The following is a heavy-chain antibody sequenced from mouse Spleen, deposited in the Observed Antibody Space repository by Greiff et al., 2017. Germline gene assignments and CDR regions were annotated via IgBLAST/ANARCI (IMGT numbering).Heavy chain of an antibody. CDR2: ILPGSGST. CDR3: ARRGLQLGPYYYAMDY. D-gene: IGHD3-1*01. V-gene: IGHV1-9*01. CDR1: GYTFTGYW. J-gene: IGHJ4*01. Sequence: VQLQQSGAELMKPGASVKLSCKATGYTFTGYWIEWVKQRPGHGLEWIGEILPGSGSTNYNEKFKGKATFTADTSSNTAYMQLSSLTTEDSAIYYCARRGLQLGPYYYAMDYWGQGTSVTVSS.